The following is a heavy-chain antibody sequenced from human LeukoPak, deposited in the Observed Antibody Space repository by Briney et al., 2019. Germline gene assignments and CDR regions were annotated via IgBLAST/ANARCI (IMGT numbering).Heavy chain of an antibody. V-gene: IGHV3-48*03. CDR1: GFTFSKYA. CDR3: RAPKGY. CDR2: ISSSGSTI. Sequence: GGSLRLSCEGSGFTFSKYAKAWVRQAPGKGLEWVSCISSSGSTIYYADSVKGRFTISRDNAKNSLYLQMNSLRAEDTAVYYCRAPKGYWGQGTLVTVSS. J-gene: IGHJ4*02.